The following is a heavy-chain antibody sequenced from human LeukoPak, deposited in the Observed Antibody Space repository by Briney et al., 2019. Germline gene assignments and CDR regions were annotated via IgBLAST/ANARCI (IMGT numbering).Heavy chain of an antibody. V-gene: IGHV3-23*01. CDR2: ISGSGGST. CDR1: GFTFSSYG. J-gene: IGHJ4*02. CDR3: AKDPLDSGSYPHYFDY. Sequence: GGSLRLSCAASGFTFSSYGMSWVRQAPGKGLEWVSAISGSGGSTYYADSVKGRFTISRDNSKNTLYLQMNSLRAEDTAVYYCAKDPLDSGSYPHYFDYWGQGTLVTVSS. D-gene: IGHD1-26*01.